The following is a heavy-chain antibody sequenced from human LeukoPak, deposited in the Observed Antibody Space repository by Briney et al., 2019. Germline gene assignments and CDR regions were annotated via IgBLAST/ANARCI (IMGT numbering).Heavy chain of an antibody. CDR3: ARDYYGDYYFDY. Sequence: GGSLRLSCAASGFTFSSYTMNWVRQAPGKRLEWVSSISSSTSTIHYADSVKGRFTIFRDNAKNSLYLQMNSLRTEDTAVYFCARDYYGDYYFDYWGQGTLVTVSS. J-gene: IGHJ4*02. D-gene: IGHD4-17*01. CDR2: ISSSTSTI. V-gene: IGHV3-48*01. CDR1: GFTFSSYT.